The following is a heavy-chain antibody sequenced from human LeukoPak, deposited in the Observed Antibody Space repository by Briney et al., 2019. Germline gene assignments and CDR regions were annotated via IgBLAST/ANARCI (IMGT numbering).Heavy chain of an antibody. CDR1: GFPLRCYA. CDR3: AKDSGAIALREIFDY. V-gene: IGHV3-23*01. Sequence: GGPVTLSCAACGFPLRCYAMPWLPQARGEGVECASGISGSGGRTYYADSVKGRFTISRDNSKNTLYLQMNSLRAEDTALYYCAKDSGAIALREIFDYWGQGTLVTVSS. J-gene: IGHJ4*02. CDR2: ISGSGGRT. D-gene: IGHD1-26*01.